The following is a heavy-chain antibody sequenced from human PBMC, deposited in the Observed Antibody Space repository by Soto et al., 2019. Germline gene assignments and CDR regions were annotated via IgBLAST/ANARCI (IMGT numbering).Heavy chain of an antibody. CDR1: SGYTVMHDRL. CDR3: AREPSCSGYCPGPFFDS. J-gene: IGHJ4*02. CDR2: IYYSGST. V-gene: IGHV4-30-4*01. Sequence: SHNCIISSGYTVMHDRLWTSVRKPPGKDLDFHGYIYYSGSTYDNPSLKNRATISVDTSKNQFSLKLTSVTAADTAVYYCAREPSCSGYCPGPFFDSWGQRTLVTVS. D-gene: IGHD3-22*01.